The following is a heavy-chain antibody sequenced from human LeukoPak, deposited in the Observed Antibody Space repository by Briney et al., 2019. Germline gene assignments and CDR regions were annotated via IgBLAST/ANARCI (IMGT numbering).Heavy chain of an antibody. CDR1: GFTFSSYS. Sequence: GGSLRLPCAASGFTFSSYSMNWVRQAPGKGLEGVSSISSSSSYIYYADSVKGRFTISRDNAKNSLYLQMNSLRAEDTAVYYCARDHVEMATIPRYFDYWGQGTLVTVSS. D-gene: IGHD5-24*01. V-gene: IGHV3-21*01. J-gene: IGHJ4*02. CDR2: ISSSSSYI. CDR3: ARDHVEMATIPRYFDY.